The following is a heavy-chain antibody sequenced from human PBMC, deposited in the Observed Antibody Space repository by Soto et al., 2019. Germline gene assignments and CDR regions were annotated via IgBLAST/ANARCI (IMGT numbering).Heavy chain of an antibody. Sequence: VSLRLSCAASGFTFSSYAMGWVRQAPGKGLEWVSAISGSGGSTYYADSVKGRFTISRDNSKNTLYLQMNSLRAEDTAVYYCAKLWAAAGMDFDYWGQGTLVTVSS. V-gene: IGHV3-23*01. J-gene: IGHJ4*02. CDR2: ISGSGGST. D-gene: IGHD6-13*01. CDR3: AKLWAAAGMDFDY. CDR1: GFTFSSYA.